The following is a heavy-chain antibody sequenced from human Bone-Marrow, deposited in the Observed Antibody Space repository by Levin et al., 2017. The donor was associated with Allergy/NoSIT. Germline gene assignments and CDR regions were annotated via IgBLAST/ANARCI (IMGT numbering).Heavy chain of an antibody. CDR3: ARGYYGSGHYYYGMDV. V-gene: IGHV3-48*03. J-gene: IGHJ6*02. CDR1: GFTFSNYE. D-gene: IGHD3-10*01. Sequence: SCAASGFTFSNYEMMWVRQAPGKGLEWISYVSSSATVMYYADSAKGRFTGSRDNANNLLYLQMNSLRAEDTAVYYCARGYYGSGHYYYGMDVWGQGTTVTVSS. CDR2: VSSSATVM.